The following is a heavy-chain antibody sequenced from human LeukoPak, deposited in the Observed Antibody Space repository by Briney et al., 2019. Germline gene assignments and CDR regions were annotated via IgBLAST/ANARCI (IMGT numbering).Heavy chain of an antibody. Sequence: ASVKVSCKASGYTFTSYGISWVRQAPGQGLEWMGWISAYNANTNYAQKLQGRVTMTTDTSTSTAYMELRSLRSDDTAVYYCAKDGGHCSGGSCYDFDYWGQGSLVTVSS. CDR2: ISAYNANT. D-gene: IGHD2-15*01. CDR3: AKDGGHCSGGSCYDFDY. J-gene: IGHJ4*02. V-gene: IGHV1-18*01. CDR1: GYTFTSYG.